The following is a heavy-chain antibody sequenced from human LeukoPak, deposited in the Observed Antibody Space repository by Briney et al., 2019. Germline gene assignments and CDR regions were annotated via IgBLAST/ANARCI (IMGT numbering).Heavy chain of an antibody. V-gene: IGHV1-18*01. CDR3: ARDRYYYDSSGYADP. CDR2: ISAYNGNT. CDR1: GYTFTSYG. J-gene: IGHJ5*02. Sequence: ASVKVSCKASGYTFTSYGISWVRQAPGQGLEWMGWISAYNGNTNYAQKLQGRGTMTTDTSTSTAYMELRSLRSDDTAVYYCARDRYYYDSSGYADPWGQGTLVTVSS. D-gene: IGHD3-22*01.